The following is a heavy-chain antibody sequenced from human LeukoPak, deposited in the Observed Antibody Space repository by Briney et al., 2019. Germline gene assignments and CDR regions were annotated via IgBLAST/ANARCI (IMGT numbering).Heavy chain of an antibody. Sequence: GGSLRLSCAASGFTFSSYAMSWVRQAPGKGLEWVGRIKSKSDGETTDYAAPVKGRFTTSRDDTKITLYLQMNSLKTEDTAVYYCAHGLWHYDAFDVWGQGTMVTVS. CDR3: AHGLWHYDAFDV. CDR1: GFTFSSYA. J-gene: IGHJ3*01. D-gene: IGHD3-16*01. CDR2: IKSKSDGETT. V-gene: IGHV3-15*01.